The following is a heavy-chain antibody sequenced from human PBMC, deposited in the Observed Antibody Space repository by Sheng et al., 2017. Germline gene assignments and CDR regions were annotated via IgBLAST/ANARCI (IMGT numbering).Heavy chain of an antibody. Sequence: EVQLEQSGAEVKKPGESLKISCKGSGYSFTSYWIGWVRQMPGKGLEWMGIIFPADSDSRYSPSFQGQVTISADKSINTAYLQWSSLRASDTAIYYCARRQRRSSSSYGHSDYWGQGTPVT. CDR2: IFPADSDS. J-gene: IGHJ4*02. CDR3: ARRQRRSSSSYGHSDY. V-gene: IGHV5-51*01. D-gene: IGHD6-6*01. CDR1: GYSFTSYW.